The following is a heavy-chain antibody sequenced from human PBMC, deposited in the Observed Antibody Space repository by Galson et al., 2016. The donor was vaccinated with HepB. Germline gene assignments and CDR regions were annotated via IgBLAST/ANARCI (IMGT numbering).Heavy chain of an antibody. J-gene: IGHJ4*02. Sequence: SLRLSCAASGFTFNSFVFHWVRQRPGRGLEWVAVISYDGSEKHFADSVQGRFSISRDNSKGILFLQMDSLRPEDTAVYFCARDRLTSSGYIDHWGQGTLVTVSS. D-gene: IGHD3-22*01. CDR1: GFTFNSFV. CDR3: ARDRLTSSGYIDH. CDR2: ISYDGSEK. V-gene: IGHV3-30-3*01.